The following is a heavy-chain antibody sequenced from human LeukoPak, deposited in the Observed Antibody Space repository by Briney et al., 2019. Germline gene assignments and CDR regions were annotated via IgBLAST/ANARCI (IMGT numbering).Heavy chain of an antibody. CDR2: VYTSGST. CDR1: GGSISGYY. D-gene: IGHD1-7*01. V-gene: IGHV4-4*07. J-gene: IGHJ3*02. Sequence: SETLSLTCSVSGGSISGYYWTWIRQPAGKGLEWIGRVYTSGSTHYNPSLKTPLTMSVEKSKNQFSLKLSSVTAADTAVYYCARLITGTTTAFDIWGQGTMVTVSS. CDR3: ARLITGTTTAFDI.